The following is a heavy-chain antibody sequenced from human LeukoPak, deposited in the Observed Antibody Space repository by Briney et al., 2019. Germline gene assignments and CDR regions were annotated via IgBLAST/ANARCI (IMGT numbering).Heavy chain of an antibody. CDR2: ISSSSSYI. CDR1: GFTFSTYS. Sequence: GGSLRLSCAASGFTFSTYSMNWVRQAPGKGLEWVSSISSSSSYIYYADSVKDRFTISRDNAKNSLFLQMNSLRAEDTALYYCARDRSTNSYAEYFFDYWGQGTLVTVSS. CDR3: ARDRSTNSYAEYFFDY. D-gene: IGHD5-18*01. V-gene: IGHV3-21*01. J-gene: IGHJ4*02.